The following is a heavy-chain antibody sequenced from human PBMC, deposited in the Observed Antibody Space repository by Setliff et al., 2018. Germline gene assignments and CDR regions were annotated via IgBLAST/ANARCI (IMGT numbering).Heavy chain of an antibody. D-gene: IGHD6-19*01. V-gene: IGHV3-64*02. Sequence: GGSLRLSCAASGFTFSDYYMTWIRQAPGKGLEWVSAISSNGGSTYYADSVKGRFTISRDNSKNTLYLQMGSLRAEDMAVYYCARDGDSSGWYAGGEFDYWGQGTLVTVSS. CDR3: ARDGDSSGWYAGGEFDY. CDR2: ISSNGGST. J-gene: IGHJ4*02. CDR1: GFTFSDYY.